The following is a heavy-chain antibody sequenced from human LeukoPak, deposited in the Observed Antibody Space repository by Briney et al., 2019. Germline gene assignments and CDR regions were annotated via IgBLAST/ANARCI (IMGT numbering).Heavy chain of an antibody. CDR3: ARPYSSSSPHFDY. D-gene: IGHD6-6*01. Sequence: ASVKVSCKASGYTFTGYYMHWVRQAPGQGLEWMGWINPNSGGANYAQKFQGRVTMTRDTSISTAYMELSRLRSGDTAVYYCARPYSSSSPHFDYWGQGTLVTVSS. V-gene: IGHV1-2*02. CDR1: GYTFTGYY. CDR2: INPNSGGA. J-gene: IGHJ4*02.